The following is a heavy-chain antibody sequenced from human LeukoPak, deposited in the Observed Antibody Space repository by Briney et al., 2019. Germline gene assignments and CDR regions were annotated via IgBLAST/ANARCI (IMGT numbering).Heavy chain of an antibody. CDR1: GFTFSSYG. CDR3: AKEEGNTLGDY. Sequence: GGSLRLSCTTSGFTFSSYGMHWVRQAPGKGLEWVAFMRYDGNNKYYADSVKGRFTISRDNSKNTLYLQMNSPRSEDTAMYYCAKEEGNTLGDYWGQGTMVTVSS. CDR2: MRYDGNNK. D-gene: IGHD7-27*01. V-gene: IGHV3-30*02. J-gene: IGHJ4*02.